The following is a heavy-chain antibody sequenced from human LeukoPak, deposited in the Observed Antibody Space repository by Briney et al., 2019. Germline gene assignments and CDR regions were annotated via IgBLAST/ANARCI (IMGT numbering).Heavy chain of an antibody. CDR1: GFNLSSYA. J-gene: IGHJ5*02. CDR3: AKDPSLYSSSWYGERWFDP. Sequence: PGGSLRLSCAASGFNLSSYAMTSVRQTPAKGQESVSAHSGSGGSTYYADSVKGRFTISRDNSKNTLYLQMNSLRAEDTAVYYCAKDPSLYSSSWYGERWFDPWGQGTLVTVSS. CDR2: HSGSGGST. V-gene: IGHV3-23*01. D-gene: IGHD6-13*01.